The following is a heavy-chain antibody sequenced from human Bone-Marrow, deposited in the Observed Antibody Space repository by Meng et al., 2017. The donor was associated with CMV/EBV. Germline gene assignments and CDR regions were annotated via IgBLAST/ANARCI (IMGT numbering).Heavy chain of an antibody. J-gene: IGHJ6*02. CDR3: ARVSGGYSGYDYPAGMDV. V-gene: IGHV1-69*05. CDR1: GYTFTSYG. D-gene: IGHD5-12*01. Sequence: SVKVSCKASGYTFTSYGISWVRQAPGQGLEWMGGIIPIFGTANYAQKFQGRVTITTDESTSTAYMELSSLRSEDTAVYYCARVSGGYSGYDYPAGMDVWGQGTTVTVSS. CDR2: IIPIFGTA.